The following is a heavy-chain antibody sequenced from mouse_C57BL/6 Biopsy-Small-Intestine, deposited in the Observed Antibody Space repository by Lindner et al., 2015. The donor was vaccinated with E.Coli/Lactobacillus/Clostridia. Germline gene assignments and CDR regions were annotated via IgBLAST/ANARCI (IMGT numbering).Heavy chain of an antibody. D-gene: IGHD3-3*01. Sequence: VQLQESGPGLVAPSQNLSITCTVSGFSLVYYGVHWVRQPPGKGLEWLVVIWSDGSTTYNSALKSRLSISKDNSKSQVFLKMTSLQTDDTAMYYCARHERAGAFANWGQGTLVTVSA. J-gene: IGHJ3*01. CDR3: ARHERAGAFAN. V-gene: IGHV2-6-1*01. CDR2: IWSDGST. CDR1: GFSLVYYG.